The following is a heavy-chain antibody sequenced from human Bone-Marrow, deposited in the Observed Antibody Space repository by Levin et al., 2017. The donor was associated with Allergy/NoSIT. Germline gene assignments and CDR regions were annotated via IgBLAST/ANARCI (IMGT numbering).Heavy chain of an antibody. J-gene: IGHJ4*02. Sequence: GGSLRLSCAASGFTFNDYAMTWVRQAPGKGLEWVSGISGSGSSSNYADPVKGRFTIPRDNSQNTLYLQMNSLRAEDTALYSCVKNKRVVPTTPGDYWGQGTLVTVSP. CDR2: ISGSGSSS. CDR1: GFTFNDYA. D-gene: IGHD1-7*01. V-gene: IGHV3-23*01. CDR3: VKNKRVVPTTPGDY.